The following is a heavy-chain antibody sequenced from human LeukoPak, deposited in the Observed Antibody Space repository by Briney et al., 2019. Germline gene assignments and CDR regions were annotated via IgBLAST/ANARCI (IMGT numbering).Heavy chain of an antibody. CDR2: IYYSGST. V-gene: IGHV4-39*01. CDR1: GGSISSYY. D-gene: IGHD6-19*01. CDR3: ARGWPVAHAFDI. Sequence: PSETLSLTCTVSGGSISSYYWGWIRQPPGKGLEWIGSIYYSGSTYYNPSLKSRVTISVDTSKNQFSLKLSSVTAADTAVYYCARGWPVAHAFDIWGQGTMVTVSS. J-gene: IGHJ3*02.